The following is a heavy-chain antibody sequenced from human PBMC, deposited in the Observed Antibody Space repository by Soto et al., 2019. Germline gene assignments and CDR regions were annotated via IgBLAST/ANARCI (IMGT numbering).Heavy chain of an antibody. Sequence: GGSLRLSCAASGFTFSDYYMSWIRQAPGRGLEWVSYISSSSSYTNYADSVKGRFTISRDNAKNSLYLQMNSLRAEDTAVYYCARAASSSWYSLNSGNWFDPWGQGTLVTVSS. CDR3: ARAASSSWYSLNSGNWFDP. CDR2: ISSSSSYT. D-gene: IGHD6-13*01. J-gene: IGHJ5*02. CDR1: GFTFSDYY. V-gene: IGHV3-11*06.